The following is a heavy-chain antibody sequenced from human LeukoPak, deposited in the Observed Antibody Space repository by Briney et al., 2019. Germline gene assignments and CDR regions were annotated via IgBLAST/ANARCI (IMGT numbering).Heavy chain of an antibody. CDR3: AKAVYDFWSGYQLDY. CDR2: ISGSGYST. V-gene: IGHV3-23*01. J-gene: IGHJ4*02. Sequence: GGSLRLSCAATGFTSSNYAMSWVRQAPGKGLEWVSTISGSGYSTYYADSVMGRFTISRDNSKNTLYLQMNSLRAEDTAVYYCAKAVYDFWSGYQLDYWGQGTLATVSS. CDR1: GFTSSNYA. D-gene: IGHD3-3*01.